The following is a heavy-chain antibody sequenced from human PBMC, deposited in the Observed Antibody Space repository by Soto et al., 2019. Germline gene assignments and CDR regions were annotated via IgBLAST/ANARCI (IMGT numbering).Heavy chain of an antibody. Sequence: SETLSLTCTVSGGSINTFYWSWVRQPAGKGLEWIGRIFSSGSTSFNPSLESRVAMSVDTSKNHFSLNLSSVTAADMAVDYCAREGSYSAYNFAHGIQLWAFDFWGQGALVTVSS. D-gene: IGHD5-12*01. CDR3: AREGSYSAYNFAHGIQLWAFDF. CDR1: GGSINTFY. J-gene: IGHJ4*02. V-gene: IGHV4-4*07. CDR2: IFSSGST.